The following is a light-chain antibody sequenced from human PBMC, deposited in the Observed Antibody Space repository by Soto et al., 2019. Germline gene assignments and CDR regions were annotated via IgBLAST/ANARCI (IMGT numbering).Light chain of an antibody. V-gene: IGKV1-39*01. Sequence: DIQMTQSPSSLSASVGDRVTITCRASQSISSYLNWYQQKPGKAPKLLIYAASSLQSGIPSRFSSSGSGTNFTLTISSLQAEDFATYFCQQSYSTPYSFRQGTKLEIK. CDR3: QQSYSTPYS. CDR1: QSISSY. CDR2: AAS. J-gene: IGKJ2*01.